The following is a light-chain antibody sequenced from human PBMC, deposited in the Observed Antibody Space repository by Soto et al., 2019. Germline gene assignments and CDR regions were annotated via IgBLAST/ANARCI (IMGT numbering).Light chain of an antibody. CDR2: AAS. CDR1: QGSTTW. V-gene: IGKV1D-12*01. CDR3: HQASTFPL. J-gene: IGKJ1*01. Sequence: IVTIPCRASQGSTTWLAWYQQKPGRAPQLLIYAASSLQSGVPSRFSGSRSGTDFTLTISSLQPADFATYYCHQASTFPLFGQGTKV.